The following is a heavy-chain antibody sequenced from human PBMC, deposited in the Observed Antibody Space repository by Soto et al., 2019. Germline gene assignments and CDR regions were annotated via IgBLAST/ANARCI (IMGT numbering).Heavy chain of an antibody. D-gene: IGHD1-26*01. CDR3: VRVRVGSIPLNYDMDV. Sequence: QERLVQSGPEVQKPGSSVKVSCKASGDTLSRHGISWVRQAPGQGLEWMGGIIPIFRITNYAQKFQGRLMITADESTRTAYMELSRLGSDDSAVYFCVRVRVGSIPLNYDMDVWGQGTTVTVS. CDR2: IIPIFRIT. J-gene: IGHJ6*02. V-gene: IGHV1-69*01. CDR1: GDTLSRHG.